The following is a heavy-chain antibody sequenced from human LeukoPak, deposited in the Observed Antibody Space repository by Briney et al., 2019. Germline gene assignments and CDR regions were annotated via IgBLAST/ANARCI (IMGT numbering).Heavy chain of an antibody. CDR1: GGTFSSYA. CDR2: IIPIFGTA. V-gene: IGHV1-69*05. D-gene: IGHD1-14*01. Sequence: SVKVPCKASGGTFSSYAISWVRQAPGQGLEWMGRIIPIFGTANYAQKFQGRVTITTDESTSTAYMELSSLRSEDTAVYYCARLTEGSLLPEDYWGQGTLVTVSS. J-gene: IGHJ4*02. CDR3: ARLTEGSLLPEDY.